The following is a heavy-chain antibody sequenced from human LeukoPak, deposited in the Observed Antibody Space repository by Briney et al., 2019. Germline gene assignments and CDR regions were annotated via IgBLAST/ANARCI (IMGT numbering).Heavy chain of an antibody. J-gene: IGHJ4*02. CDR3: ARDRGGTYYYDSSGDFDY. D-gene: IGHD3-22*01. CDR2: IYYSGST. V-gene: IGHV4-39*07. Sequence: SETLSLTCTVSGGSISSSRYYWGWIRQPPGKGLEWIGSIYYSGSTYYNPSLKSRVTISVDTSKNQFSLKLSSVTAADTAVYYCARDRGGTYYYDSSGDFDYWGQGTLVTVSS. CDR1: GGSISSSRYY.